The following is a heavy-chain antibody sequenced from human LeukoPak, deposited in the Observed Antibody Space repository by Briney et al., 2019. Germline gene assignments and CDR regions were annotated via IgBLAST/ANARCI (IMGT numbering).Heavy chain of an antibody. V-gene: IGHV1-2*02. Sequence: ASVKVSCKTSGYRFTAYPLHWVRQAPGQGREWMGWMNPNSGEASNAQRFQGRVTMTRDTSISVAYMELRSLTSDDTAVYYCARGMDAEAFQNWGQGTLVTVSS. CDR3: ARGMDAEAFQN. CDR2: MNPNSGEA. D-gene: IGHD2-2*03. CDR1: GYRFTAYP. J-gene: IGHJ1*01.